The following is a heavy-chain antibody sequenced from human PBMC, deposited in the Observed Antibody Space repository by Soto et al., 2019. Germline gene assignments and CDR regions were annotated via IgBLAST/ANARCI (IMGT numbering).Heavy chain of an antibody. D-gene: IGHD2-15*01. J-gene: IGHJ6*02. CDR1: GFTFTSSA. CDR2: IVVGSGNT. Sequence: SVKVSCKASGFTFTSSAVQWVRQARGQRLEWIGWIVVGSGNTNYAQKFQERVTITRDMSTSTAYMELSSLRSEDTAVYYCAGTLVAAYYYYYYGIDVWSQGTTVTVSS. CDR3: AGTLVAAYYYYYYGIDV. V-gene: IGHV1-58*01.